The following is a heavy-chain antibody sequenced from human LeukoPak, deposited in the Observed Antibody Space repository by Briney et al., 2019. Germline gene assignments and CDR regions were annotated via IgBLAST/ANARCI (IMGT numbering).Heavy chain of an antibody. Sequence: GGSLRLSCAASGFTLSSYRIHWVRQAPGKGPEWVSLIRFDGINKYYAHFLRGRFRISRDNSRNKVYLYMDNLGPGDTAIYYCARDRSVMIRFGGVPTDYWGQGTLVTVSS. CDR2: IRFDGINK. J-gene: IGHJ4*02. CDR3: ARDRSVMIRFGGVPTDY. V-gene: IGHV3-30*02. D-gene: IGHD3-16*01. CDR1: GFTLSSYR.